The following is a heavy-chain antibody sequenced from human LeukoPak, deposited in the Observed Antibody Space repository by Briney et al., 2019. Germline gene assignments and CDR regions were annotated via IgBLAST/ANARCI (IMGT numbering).Heavy chain of an antibody. CDR3: ARDTSFNYGAHAMDV. V-gene: IGHV3-23*01. CDR1: GFTFDNYA. CDR2: ISGSGAYT. J-gene: IGHJ6*02. Sequence: GGSLRRSCAASGFTFDNYAMNWVRQAPGKGLEWVLGISGSGAYTYYADSVKGRFTISRDNSQNTLYLQLNSLRAEDTAIYYCARDTSFNYGAHAMDVWGQGTTVTVSS. D-gene: IGHD4/OR15-4a*01.